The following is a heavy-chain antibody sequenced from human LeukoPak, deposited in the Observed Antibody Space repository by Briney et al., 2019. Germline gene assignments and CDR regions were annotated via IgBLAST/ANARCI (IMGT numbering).Heavy chain of an antibody. Sequence: SVKVSCKASGGTFSSYAISWVRQAPGQGLEWMGGIIPIFGTANYAQKFQGRVTITADESTSTAYMELSSLRSEDTAVYYCARGSGYCSGGSCRNWFDPWGQGILVTVSS. CDR2: IIPIFGTA. CDR1: GGTFSSYA. CDR3: ARGSGYCSGGSCRNWFDP. D-gene: IGHD2-15*01. J-gene: IGHJ5*02. V-gene: IGHV1-69*01.